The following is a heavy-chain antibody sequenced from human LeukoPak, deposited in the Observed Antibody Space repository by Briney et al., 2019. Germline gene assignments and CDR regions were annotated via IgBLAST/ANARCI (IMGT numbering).Heavy chain of an antibody. CDR1: GFTFDDYT. CDR2: LSWDGSST. Sequence: GGSLRLSCAASGFTFDDYTMHWVRQPPGKGLEWVSLLSWDGSSTYYAGSVKGRFTISRDNSKNSLYLQMNSLRAEDTAVYYCAKPGRYFDWSTYFDYWGQGTLVTVSS. V-gene: IGHV3-43*01. CDR3: AKPGRYFDWSTYFDY. D-gene: IGHD3-9*01. J-gene: IGHJ4*02.